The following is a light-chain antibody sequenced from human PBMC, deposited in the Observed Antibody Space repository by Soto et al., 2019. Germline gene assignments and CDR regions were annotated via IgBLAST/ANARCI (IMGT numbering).Light chain of an antibody. CDR1: QSISNL. CDR2: GAS. Sequence: EIVMTQSPATLSVSPGERATLSCRASQSISNLLAWYQQKPGQAPRLLMYGASTRATGFPDRFSGSGSGTDFTLTISRLEPEDFAVYYCQQFSSYPLTFGGGTKVDIK. V-gene: IGKV3-15*01. CDR3: QQFSSYPLT. J-gene: IGKJ4*01.